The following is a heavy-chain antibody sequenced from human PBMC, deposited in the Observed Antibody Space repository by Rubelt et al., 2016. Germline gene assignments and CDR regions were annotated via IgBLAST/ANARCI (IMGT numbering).Heavy chain of an antibody. D-gene: IGHD2-2*01. V-gene: IGHV1-69*01. CDR3: ARASSTSYWEGWFDP. CDR2: IIPIFGTA. J-gene: IGHJ5*02. Sequence: QVQLVQSGAEVKKPGSSVKVSCKASGGTFSSYAISWVRQAPGQGLEWMGGIIPIFGTANYAQKFHGRGTITADESASTAYMELSSMRSEDTAVYYCARASSTSYWEGWFDPWGQGTLVTVSS. CDR1: GGTFSSYA.